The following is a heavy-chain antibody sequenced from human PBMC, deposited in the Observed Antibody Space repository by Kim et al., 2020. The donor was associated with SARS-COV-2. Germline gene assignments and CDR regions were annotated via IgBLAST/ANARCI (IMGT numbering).Heavy chain of an antibody. CDR1: GGSISSYY. CDR3: ARWWPYYYYYGMDV. V-gene: IGHV4-59*01. Sequence: SETLSLTCTVSGGSISSYYWSWIRQPPGKGLEWIGYIYYSGSTKYNPSLKSRVTISVDTSKNQFSLKLSSVTAADTAVYYCARWWPYYYYYGMDVWGQGTTVTVSS. D-gene: IGHD2-15*01. J-gene: IGHJ6*02. CDR2: IYYSGST.